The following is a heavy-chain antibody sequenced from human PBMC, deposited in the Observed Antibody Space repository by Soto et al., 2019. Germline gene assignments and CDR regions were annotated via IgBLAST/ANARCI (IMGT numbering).Heavy chain of an antibody. Sequence: ASVKVSCKVSGYTLTELSMHWVRQAPGKGLEWMGGFDPEDGETIYAQKFQGRVTMTEDTSTDTAYMELSSPRSEDTAVYYCATYCSSTSCSFDYWGQGTLVTVSS. D-gene: IGHD2-2*01. J-gene: IGHJ4*02. V-gene: IGHV1-24*01. CDR3: ATYCSSTSCSFDY. CDR2: FDPEDGET. CDR1: GYTLTELS.